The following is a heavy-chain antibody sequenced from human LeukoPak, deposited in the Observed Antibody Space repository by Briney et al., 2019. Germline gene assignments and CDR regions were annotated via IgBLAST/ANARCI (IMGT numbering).Heavy chain of an antibody. CDR1: GGSFSGYY. Sequence: SETLSLTCAVYGGSFSGYYWSWIRQPPGKGLEWIGEINHSGSTNYNPSLKSRVTISVDTSKNQFSLKLSSVTAADTAVYYCARVVAGYSSGWYSWSYDYWGQGTLVTVSS. V-gene: IGHV4-34*01. CDR3: ARVVAGYSSGWYSWSYDY. CDR2: INHSGST. J-gene: IGHJ4*02. D-gene: IGHD6-19*01.